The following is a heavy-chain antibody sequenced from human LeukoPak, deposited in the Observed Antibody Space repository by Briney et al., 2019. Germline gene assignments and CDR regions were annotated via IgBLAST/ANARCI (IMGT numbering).Heavy chain of an antibody. J-gene: IGHJ4*02. CDR1: GGTFSSYA. CDR2: IIPIFGTA. Sequence: SVKVSCKASGGTFSSYAISWVRQAPGQGLEWMGGIIPIFGTANYAQKFQGRVTIAADESTSTAYMELSSLRSEDTAVYYCARDQYDSSGYYPLFDYWGQGTLVTVSS. V-gene: IGHV1-69*13. D-gene: IGHD3-22*01. CDR3: ARDQYDSSGYYPLFDY.